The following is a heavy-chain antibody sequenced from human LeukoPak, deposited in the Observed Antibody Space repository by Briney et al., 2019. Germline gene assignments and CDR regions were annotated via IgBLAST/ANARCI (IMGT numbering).Heavy chain of an antibody. V-gene: IGHV3-48*01. D-gene: IGHD5-12*01. CDR2: ISSSSSTI. CDR3: ARSVDIDY. J-gene: IGHJ4*02. CDR1: GFTFGDYA. Sequence: GGSLRLSCTASGFTFGDYAMNWVRQAPGKGLEWVSYISSSSSTIYYADSVKGRFTISRDNAKNSLYLQMNSLRAEDTAVYYCARSVDIDYWGQGTLVTVSS.